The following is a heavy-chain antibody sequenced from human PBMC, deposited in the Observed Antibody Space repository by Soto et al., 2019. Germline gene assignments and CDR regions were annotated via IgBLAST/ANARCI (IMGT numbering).Heavy chain of an antibody. V-gene: IGHV3-7*01. Sequence: PGGSLRLSCAASGFTFSTYWMNWVRQAPGKGREWVDNIKQDGSEKYYVDSVKGRFAISRDNAKDSLFLQMNNLRAEDTAVYYCVRDWSTFWGMDVWGQGTTVTAP. CDR2: IKQDGSEK. CDR3: VRDWSTFWGMDV. J-gene: IGHJ6*02. CDR1: GFTFSTYW.